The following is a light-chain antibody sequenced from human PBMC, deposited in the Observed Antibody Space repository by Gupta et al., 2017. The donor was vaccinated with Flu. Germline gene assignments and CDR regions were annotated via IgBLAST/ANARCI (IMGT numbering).Light chain of an antibody. CDR1: YRVYSY. CDR2: DAS. V-gene: IGKV3-11*01. Sequence: EIVLTQSPATLPLSPGERATLSCRASYRVYSYLVWYHHKPGQAPRLLIHDASNRATDSPARFSGSGSGTDFTLTISSLESEDSAVYYCQQRSSWPWTFGQGTKVEIK. CDR3: QQRSSWPWT. J-gene: IGKJ1*01.